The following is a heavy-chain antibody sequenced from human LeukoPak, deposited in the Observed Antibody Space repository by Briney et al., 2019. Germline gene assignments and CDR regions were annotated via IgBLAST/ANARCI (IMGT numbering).Heavy chain of an antibody. CDR2: ISRSSDYI. CDR1: GFTFSSYN. CDR3: ARDRPGDAFDI. Sequence: GGSLRLSCAASGFTFSSYNMNWVRQAPGKGLEWVSSISRSSDYIYYADSVKGRFTISRDNSKNTLFLQMNSLRAEDTAVYYCARDRPGDAFDIWGQGTMVTVSS. V-gene: IGHV3-21*01. J-gene: IGHJ3*02.